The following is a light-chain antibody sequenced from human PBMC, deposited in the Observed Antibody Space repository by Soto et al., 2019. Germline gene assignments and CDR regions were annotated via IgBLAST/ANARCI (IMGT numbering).Light chain of an antibody. J-gene: IGKJ1*01. V-gene: IGKV3-20*01. Sequence: EIVLTQSPGTLSLSPGERATLSCRASQSVSSSYFAWYQQKPGQAPRLLIYGASSRATGIPDRFSGSGSGTDFTRNISRLEPEDFAVYYCEQYGSSPWTFGQGTKVEIK. CDR2: GAS. CDR3: EQYGSSPWT. CDR1: QSVSSSY.